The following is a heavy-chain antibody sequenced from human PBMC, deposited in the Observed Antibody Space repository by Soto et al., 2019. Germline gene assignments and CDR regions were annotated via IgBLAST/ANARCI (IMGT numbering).Heavy chain of an antibody. J-gene: IGHJ5*02. CDR2: IKADGSER. Sequence: EVQLVESGGGLVQPGGSLRLSCAASGFSFSISWMSWVRQAPGKGLECVANIKADGSERFYVDSVKGRFTISRDNAKNSLYLQMNSLSAEDPAVYYCARSGVSGSCYQYSWGQGTLVTVSS. D-gene: IGHD1-26*01. V-gene: IGHV3-7*01. CDR1: GFSFSISW. CDR3: ARSGVSGSCYQYS.